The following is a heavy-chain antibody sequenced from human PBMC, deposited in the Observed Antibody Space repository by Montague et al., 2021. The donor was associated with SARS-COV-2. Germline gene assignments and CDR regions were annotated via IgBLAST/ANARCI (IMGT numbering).Heavy chain of an antibody. CDR3: ARAQGISDYYSHAYYFNY. Sequence: SEPLSLTCTVSGGSISSSSYYWGWIRQPPGKGLEWIGSIYYSGSTYYXRSLKSRVTISVDTSKNQFSLKLSSVTAADTAVYYCARAQGISDYYSHAYYFNYWGQGTLVTVSS. D-gene: IGHD3-9*01. V-gene: IGHV4-39*07. CDR1: GGSISSSSYY. CDR2: IYYSGST. J-gene: IGHJ4*02.